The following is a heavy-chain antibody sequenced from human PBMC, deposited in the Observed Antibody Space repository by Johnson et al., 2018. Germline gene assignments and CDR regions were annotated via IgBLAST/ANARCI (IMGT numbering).Heavy chain of an antibody. CDR2: IKQDGSEK. V-gene: IGHV3-7*01. CDR3: ARDLSGPYSGSRADSFDI. CDR1: GFTFSSYW. J-gene: IGHJ3*02. D-gene: IGHD1-26*01. Sequence: EVQLVETGGGLVQPGGSLRLSCAASGFTFSSYWMSWVRQAPGKGLVWVANIKQDGSEKYYVDSVKGRCTISRDNAKKALFLEMNSQTAEDTAVHYCARDLSGPYSGSRADSFDIWGQGTMVTVSS.